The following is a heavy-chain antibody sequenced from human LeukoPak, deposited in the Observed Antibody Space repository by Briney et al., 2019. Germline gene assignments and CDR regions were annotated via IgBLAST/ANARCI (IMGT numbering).Heavy chain of an antibody. V-gene: IGHV3-48*03. CDR1: GFTFSSYE. CDR2: ISSSGSTI. D-gene: IGHD2-2*01. J-gene: IGHJ4*02. Sequence: GGSLRLSCAASGFTFSSYEMNWVRQAPGKGLEWVSYISSSGSTIYYADTVKGRFTISRDNAKNSLYLQMNSLRAEDTAVYYCARWRVVPAATYFDYWGQGTLVTVSS. CDR3: ARWRVVPAATYFDY.